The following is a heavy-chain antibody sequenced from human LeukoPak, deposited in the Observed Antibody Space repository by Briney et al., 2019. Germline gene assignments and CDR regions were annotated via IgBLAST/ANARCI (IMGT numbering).Heavy chain of an antibody. CDR3: AKDEGAGPFDY. Sequence: GRSLRLSRAASGFTFSSYGMHWVRQAPGKGLEWVAVISYDGSNKYYADSVKGRFTISRDNSKNTLYLQMNSLRAEDTAVYYCAKDEGAGPFDYWGQGTLVTVSS. CDR2: ISYDGSNK. D-gene: IGHD1-26*01. CDR1: GFTFSSYG. V-gene: IGHV3-30*18. J-gene: IGHJ4*02.